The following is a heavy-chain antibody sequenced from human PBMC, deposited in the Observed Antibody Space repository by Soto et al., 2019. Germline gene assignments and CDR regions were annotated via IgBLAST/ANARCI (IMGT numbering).Heavy chain of an antibody. CDR3: ARDQGEEGVVDFDY. CDR1: GGSISSGDYY. D-gene: IGHD3-22*01. J-gene: IGHJ4*02. V-gene: IGHV4-30-4*01. CDR2: IYYSGST. Sequence: QVQLQESGPGLVKPSQTLSLTCTVSGGSISSGDYYWSWIRQPPGKGLEWIGYIYYSGSTYYNPSLKSRGTISVYTSKNQFSLKLSSVTAADTAVYYCARDQGEEGVVDFDYWGQGTLVTVSS.